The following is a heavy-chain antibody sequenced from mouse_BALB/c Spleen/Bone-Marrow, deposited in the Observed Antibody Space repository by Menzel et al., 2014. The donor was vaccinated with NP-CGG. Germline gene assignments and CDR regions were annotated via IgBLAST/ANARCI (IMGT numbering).Heavy chain of an antibody. CDR1: GYTFTNFD. CDR2: IFPGDGST. V-gene: IGHV1S56*01. J-gene: IGHJ4*01. Sequence: QVHVKQSGAELVKPGASVKLSCKASGYTFTNFDINWVRQRPEQGLEWIGWIFPGDGSTTYNEKFKGKASLTTDKSSSTAFMQLSWLTSEDSAVYYCARGVYCHYLYYYAMDYWGQGTSVTISS. D-gene: IGHD2-1*01. CDR3: ARGVYCHYLYYYAMDY.